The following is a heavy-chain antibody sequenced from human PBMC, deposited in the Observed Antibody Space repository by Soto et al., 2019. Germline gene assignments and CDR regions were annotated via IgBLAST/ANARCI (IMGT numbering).Heavy chain of an antibody. D-gene: IGHD3-10*01. CDR1: GFTFSTSV. CDR3: ATYAFGSYRAPYDY. CDR2: ISPTIMNT. J-gene: IGHJ4*02. V-gene: IGHV3-23*01. Sequence: EVLLLESGGDLVHPGGSLRLSCAASGFTFSTSVVAWVRRPPGKGLAWITSISPTIMNTFSPYAASVKCRCTISRDNSRSAVYLQMNSLRVDVSAVYYCATYAFGSYRAPYDYWGPGTLVTVSS.